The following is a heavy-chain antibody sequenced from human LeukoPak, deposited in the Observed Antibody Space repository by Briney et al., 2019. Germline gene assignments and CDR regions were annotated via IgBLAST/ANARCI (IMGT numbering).Heavy chain of an antibody. Sequence: ASVKVSCKVSGYTLTELSMHWVRQAPGKGLEWMGGFDPEDGETIYAQKFQGRVTITADESTSTAYMELSSLRSEDTAVYYCAQERGYDTLRNQLGYFDYWGQGTLVTVSS. V-gene: IGHV1-24*01. CDR3: AQERGYDTLRNQLGYFDY. CDR2: FDPEDGET. CDR1: GYTLTELS. J-gene: IGHJ4*02. D-gene: IGHD3-9*01.